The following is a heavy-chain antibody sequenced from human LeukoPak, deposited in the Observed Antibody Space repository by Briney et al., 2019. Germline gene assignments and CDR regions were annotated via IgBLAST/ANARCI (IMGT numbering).Heavy chain of an antibody. CDR2: IYTSGST. D-gene: IGHD3-10*01. CDR1: GGSISSGSYY. V-gene: IGHV4-61*02. J-gene: IGHJ4*02. Sequence: KASETLSLTCTVSGGSISSGSYYWSWIRQPAGKGLEWIGRIYTSGSTNYNPSLKSRVTISVDTSKNQFSLKLSSVTAADTAVYYCARGRLLWFGETMGDWGQGTLVTVSS. CDR3: ARGRLLWFGETMGD.